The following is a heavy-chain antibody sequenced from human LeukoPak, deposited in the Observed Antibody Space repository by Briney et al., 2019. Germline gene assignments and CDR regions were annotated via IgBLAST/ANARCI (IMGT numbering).Heavy chain of an antibody. Sequence: PSETLSLTCTVTGGSISGYHWNWIRQSPGKGLEWISNIFYTGNTDYNPSLKSRVTISINTSKNEISLILRSVTAADTAVYYCARKTYCSGGRCYGENWLDPWGQGILVTVSS. CDR1: GGSISGYH. V-gene: IGHV4-59*08. J-gene: IGHJ5*02. CDR2: IFYTGNT. CDR3: ARKTYCSGGRCYGENWLDP. D-gene: IGHD2-15*01.